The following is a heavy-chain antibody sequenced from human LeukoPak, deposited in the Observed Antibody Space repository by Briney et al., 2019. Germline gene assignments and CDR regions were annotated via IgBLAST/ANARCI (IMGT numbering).Heavy chain of an antibody. Sequence: ASVKVSCKASGYMFTGYYMHWVRQAPGQGLEWMGWIYPNSGGTNYAQNSQGRVTMTRDTSISTAYMELSSLRSDDTAVYYCARAAFPSSPSLDTWGQGTLVTLSS. CDR2: IYPNSGGT. J-gene: IGHJ5*02. CDR1: GYMFTGYY. V-gene: IGHV1-2*02. CDR3: ARAAFPSSPSLDT. D-gene: IGHD6-6*01.